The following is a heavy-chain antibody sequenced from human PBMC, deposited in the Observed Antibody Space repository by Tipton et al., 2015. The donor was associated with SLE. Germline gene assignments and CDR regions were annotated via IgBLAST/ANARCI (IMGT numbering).Heavy chain of an antibody. CDR2: MRGKTNSYAT. Sequence: SLRLSCAASGFTFGDSAIQWVRQASGKELGWVGRMRGKTNSYATAYAASVRGRFTISRDDSTNTAYLQMNSLKTEDTAVYYCTRREGYGMDVWGQGTTVTVSS. CDR3: TRREGYGMDV. CDR1: GFTFGDSA. V-gene: IGHV3-73*01. J-gene: IGHJ6*02.